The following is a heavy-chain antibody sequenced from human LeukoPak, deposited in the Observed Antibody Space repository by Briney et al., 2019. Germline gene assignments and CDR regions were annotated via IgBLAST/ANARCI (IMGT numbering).Heavy chain of an antibody. V-gene: IGHV3-48*01. D-gene: IGHD4-17*01. CDR3: ARGDYGDYWNYYYMDV. CDR1: GFTFSSYS. CDR2: ISSTSSTI. Sequence: PGVSLRLSCAASGFTFSSYSMNWVRQAPGKGLEWVSYISSTSSTIYYADSVKGRFTISRDTAKNSLYLQMNSLRAEDTAVYSCARGDYGDYWNYYYMDVWGKGTTVTVSS. J-gene: IGHJ6*03.